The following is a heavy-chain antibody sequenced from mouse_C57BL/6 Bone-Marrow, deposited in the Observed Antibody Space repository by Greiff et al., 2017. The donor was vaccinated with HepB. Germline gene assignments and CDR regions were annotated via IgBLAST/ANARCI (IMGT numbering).Heavy chain of an antibody. CDR2: IRLKSDNYAT. Sequence: DVQLQESGGGLVQPGGSMKLSCVASGFTFSNYWMNWVRQSPEKGLEWVAQIRLKSDNYATHYAESVKGRFTISRDDSKSSVYLQMNNLRAEDTGIYYCTDYYYGSSPWYFDVWGTGTTVTVSS. J-gene: IGHJ1*03. CDR3: TDYYYGSSPWYFDV. V-gene: IGHV6-3*01. CDR1: GFTFSNYW. D-gene: IGHD1-1*01.